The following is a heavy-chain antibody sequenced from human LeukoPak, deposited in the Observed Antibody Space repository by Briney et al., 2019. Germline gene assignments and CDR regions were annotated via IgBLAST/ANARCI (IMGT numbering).Heavy chain of an antibody. Sequence: PSQTLSLTCAISGDSVSSNSAAGNWIRRSPSRRLELLGRTYYRSKWYNDYAVSVKSRITINPDTSKNQFSLQLNSVTPEDTAVYYCARGGEGYGDPYHYYGMDVWGQGTTVTVSS. CDR2: TYYRSKWYN. V-gene: IGHV6-1*01. D-gene: IGHD4-17*01. CDR1: GDSVSSNSAA. CDR3: ARGGEGYGDPYHYYGMDV. J-gene: IGHJ6*02.